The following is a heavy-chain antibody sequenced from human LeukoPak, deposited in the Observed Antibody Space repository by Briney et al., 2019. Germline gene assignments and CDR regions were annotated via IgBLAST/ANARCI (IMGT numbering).Heavy chain of an antibody. Sequence: ASVTVSCKVSGYTLTELSMHWVRQAPGKGLEWMGGFDPEDGETIYAQKFQGRVTMTEDTSTDTAYMELSSLRSEDTAVYYCATENKGMMVRGEYWFDPWGQGTLVTVSS. CDR3: ATENKGMMVRGEYWFDP. J-gene: IGHJ5*02. CDR2: FDPEDGET. D-gene: IGHD3-10*01. CDR1: GYTLTELS. V-gene: IGHV1-24*01.